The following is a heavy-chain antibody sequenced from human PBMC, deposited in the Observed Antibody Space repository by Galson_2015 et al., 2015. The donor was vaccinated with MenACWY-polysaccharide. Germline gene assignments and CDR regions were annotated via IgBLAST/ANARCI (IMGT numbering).Heavy chain of an antibody. CDR2: ISSSGGTT. CDR3: AAGYFRYDY. V-gene: IGHV3-23*01. CDR1: GVSFSSYA. D-gene: IGHD2-15*01. Sequence: SLRLSCADSGVSFSSYAINWVRQAPGKGLEWVAGISSSGGTTQFAGSVKGRFTISRDNSKNTVYLQMNSLRAEDTAVYYCAAGYFRYDYWGQGTPVTVAS. J-gene: IGHJ4*02.